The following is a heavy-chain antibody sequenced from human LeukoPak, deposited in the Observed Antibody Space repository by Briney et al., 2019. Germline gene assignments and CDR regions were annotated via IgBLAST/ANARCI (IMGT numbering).Heavy chain of an antibody. D-gene: IGHD3-16*01. J-gene: IGHJ4*02. V-gene: IGHV3-23*01. CDR2: ISGDGLRT. CDR3: SLHYDYVWETYSYDY. Sequence: PGGSLRLSCAASGFSFTTYAMSWVRQAPGKGLEWVSVISGDGLRTYYADSVKGRFTISRDNSKNTLFLQIHSLRAEDTAIYYCSLHYDYVWETYSYDYWGQGTLVTVSS. CDR1: GFSFTTYA.